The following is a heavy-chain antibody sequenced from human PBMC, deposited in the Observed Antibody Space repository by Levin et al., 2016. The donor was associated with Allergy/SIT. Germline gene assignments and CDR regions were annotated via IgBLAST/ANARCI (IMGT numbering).Heavy chain of an antibody. CDR3: ATPSRADTRMT. CDR2: TSSSSSNT. Sequence: GGSLRLSCAASGFTFSDYYMSWIRQAPGKGLEWVSYTSSSSSNTNYADSVKGRFTVSRDNAKSSLYLQINSLTAEDTAVYYCATPSRADTRMTWGQGSLVTVSS. V-gene: IGHV3-11*06. J-gene: IGHJ4*02. D-gene: IGHD2/OR15-2a*01. CDR1: GFTFSDYY.